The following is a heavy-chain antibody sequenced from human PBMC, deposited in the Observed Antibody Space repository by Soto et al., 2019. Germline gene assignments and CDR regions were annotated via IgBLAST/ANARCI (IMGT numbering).Heavy chain of an antibody. CDR2: IRSKAYGGTT. V-gene: IGHV3-49*04. CDR3: TRARDFWSGYRIRYYYGMDV. J-gene: IGHJ6*02. D-gene: IGHD3-3*01. Sequence: GGSLRLSCTASGFTFGDYAMSWVRQAPGKGLEWVGFIRSKAYGGTTEYAASVKGRFTISRDDSKSIAYLQMNSLKTEDTAVYYCTRARDFWSGYRIRYYYGMDVWGQGTTVTVSS. CDR1: GFTFGDYA.